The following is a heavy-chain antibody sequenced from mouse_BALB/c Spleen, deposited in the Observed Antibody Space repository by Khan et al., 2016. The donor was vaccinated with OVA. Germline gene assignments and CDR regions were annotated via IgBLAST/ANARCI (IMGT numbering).Heavy chain of an antibody. V-gene: IGHV3-2*02. CDR1: GYSITSNYA. Sequence: EVKLLESGPGLVKPSQSLSLTCTVNGYSITSNYARNWIRQFPGNKLEWMGYISYSGNTNYNPSLKSRLSITRDTSKNQFFLLLHSVTTEDSATYYCARGNYYGYALDYWGQGTSVTVSS. J-gene: IGHJ4*01. D-gene: IGHD1-1*01. CDR3: ARGNYYGYALDY. CDR2: ISYSGNT.